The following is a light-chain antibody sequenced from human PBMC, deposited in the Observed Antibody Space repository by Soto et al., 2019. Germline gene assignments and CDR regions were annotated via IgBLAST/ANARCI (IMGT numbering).Light chain of an antibody. CDR1: QSLLYSSNNKNY. CDR2: WAS. J-gene: IGKJ2*01. CDR3: QQYYSTPPA. Sequence: IVMTQSPDSLAVSLGERATINCKSSQSLLYSSNNKNYLTWYQQKPGQPPKLLIYWASTRESGVPDRFSGSGSGTDFTLTIRSLQAEDVAVYYCQQYYSTPPAFGLGTKLEIK. V-gene: IGKV4-1*01.